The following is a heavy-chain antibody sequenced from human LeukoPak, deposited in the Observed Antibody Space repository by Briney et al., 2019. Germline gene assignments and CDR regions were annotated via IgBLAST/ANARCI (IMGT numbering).Heavy chain of an antibody. D-gene: IGHD2-15*01. J-gene: IGHJ4*02. CDR1: GFTFSSYG. Sequence: GGSLRLSCAASGFTFSSYGMHWVCQAPGKGLEWVAVISYDGSNKYYADSVKGRFTISRDNSKNTLYPQMNSLRAEDTAVYYCAKLAGGVAASRSHFDYWGQGTLVTVSS. V-gene: IGHV3-30*18. CDR2: ISYDGSNK. CDR3: AKLAGGVAASRSHFDY.